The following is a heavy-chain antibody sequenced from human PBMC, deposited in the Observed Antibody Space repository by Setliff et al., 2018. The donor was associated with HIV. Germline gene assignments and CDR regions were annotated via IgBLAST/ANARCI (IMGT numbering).Heavy chain of an antibody. CDR3: ASELQGHSSSWQNY. J-gene: IGHJ4*02. D-gene: IGHD6-13*01. CDR1: AGPISSSNYY. Sequence: PSETLSLTCTVSAGPISSSNYYWGGIRQPPGKGLEWIGSIYYSYGSGSTYYNPSLKSRVTISVDTSKNQFSLKLRSVTAADTAVYYCASELQGHSSSWQNYWGQGTLVTVSS. V-gene: IGHV4-39*07. CDR2: IYYSYGSGST.